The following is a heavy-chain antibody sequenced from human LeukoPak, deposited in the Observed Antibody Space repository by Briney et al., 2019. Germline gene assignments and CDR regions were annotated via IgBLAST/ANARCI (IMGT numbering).Heavy chain of an antibody. V-gene: IGHV4-4*02. CDR1: GGSISSNIW. D-gene: IGHD2-21*01. J-gene: IGHJ4*02. CDR2: IYHSGST. CDR3: ARIEVARAHFDH. Sequence: SGTLSLTCAVSGGSISSNIWWSWVRQPPGKGLEWIGEIYHSGSTNYNPSLMSRVTISVDKSKNQFSLKLSSVTAADTAVYYCARIEVARAHFDHWGQGTLVTVSS.